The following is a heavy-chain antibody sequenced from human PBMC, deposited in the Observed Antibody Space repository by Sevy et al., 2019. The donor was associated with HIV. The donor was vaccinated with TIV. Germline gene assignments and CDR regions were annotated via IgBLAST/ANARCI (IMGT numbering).Heavy chain of an antibody. Sequence: GGSLRLSCAASGFTFSSYAMHWVRQAPGKGLEWVAVISYDGSNKYYADSVKGRFTFSRDNSKNTLYLQMNSLRAEDTAVYYCARDTKGRQQLEYYFDYWGQGTLVTVSS. D-gene: IGHD6-13*01. CDR2: ISYDGSNK. CDR3: ARDTKGRQQLEYYFDY. V-gene: IGHV3-30-3*01. CDR1: GFTFSSYA. J-gene: IGHJ4*02.